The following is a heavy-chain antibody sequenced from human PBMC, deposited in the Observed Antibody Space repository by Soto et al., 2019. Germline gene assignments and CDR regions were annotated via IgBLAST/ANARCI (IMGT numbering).Heavy chain of an antibody. J-gene: IGHJ4*02. V-gene: IGHV3-49*05. D-gene: IGHD3-22*01. Sequence: EVQLVESGGGLVKPGRSLRLSCTASGFTFGDYAMSWFRQAPGKGLEWVGFIRSKAYGGTTEYAASVKGRFTISRDDSKSIAHLQMNSLKTEDTAVYYCTRDLDYYDSSGLDYWGQGTLVTVSS. CDR2: IRSKAYGGTT. CDR3: TRDLDYYDSSGLDY. CDR1: GFTFGDYA.